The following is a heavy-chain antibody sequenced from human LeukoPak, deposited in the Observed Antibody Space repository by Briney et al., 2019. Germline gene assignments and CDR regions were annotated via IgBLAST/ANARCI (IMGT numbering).Heavy chain of an antibody. CDR1: GFTFSSYS. J-gene: IGHJ6*03. D-gene: IGHD2-15*01. CDR3: ARVKGVVVVATDYYYMDV. CDR2: ISSSSSYI. Sequence: GGSLRLSCAASGFTFSSYSMNWVRQAPGKGLEWVASISSSSSYIYYGDSVKGRFTISRDNAKNSLYLQMNSLRAEDMAVYYCARVKGVVVVATDYYYMDVWGKGTTVTVSS. V-gene: IGHV3-21*01.